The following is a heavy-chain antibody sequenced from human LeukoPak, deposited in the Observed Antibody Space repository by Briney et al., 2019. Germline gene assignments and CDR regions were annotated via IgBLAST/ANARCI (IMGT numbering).Heavy chain of an antibody. Sequence: QAGGSLRLSCAASGFNFNNYGLHWVRQAPGKGLEWVAVVSYDGSKKYYADSVKGRFTISRDNSKNTLYLQMNSLRAEDTAVYYCAKWAVLLWFGESSSGYYFDYWGQGALVTVSS. CDR1: GFNFNNYG. CDR2: VSYDGSKK. D-gene: IGHD3-10*01. CDR3: AKWAVLLWFGESSSGYYFDY. V-gene: IGHV3-30*18. J-gene: IGHJ4*02.